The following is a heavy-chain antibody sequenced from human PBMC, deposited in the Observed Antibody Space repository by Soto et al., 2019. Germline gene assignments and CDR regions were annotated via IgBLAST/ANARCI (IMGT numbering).Heavy chain of an antibody. V-gene: IGHV4-39*01. D-gene: IGHD6-6*01. CDR3: ARQGEHSSSYFFDS. Sequence: QLQLQESGPGLVKPSETLSLTCTVSGDSIDTSSYCWGWIRQPPGKGLECSGSVCYRGTTYYNPSLKSRLTVSVDTSKRQFALKLSSVTAADTAVFYCARQGEHSSSYFFDSWGQGTLVTVSS. CDR2: VCYRGTT. CDR1: GDSIDTSSYC. J-gene: IGHJ4*02.